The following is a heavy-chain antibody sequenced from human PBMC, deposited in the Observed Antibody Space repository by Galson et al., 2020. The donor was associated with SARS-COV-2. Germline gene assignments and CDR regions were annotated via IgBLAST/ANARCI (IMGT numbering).Heavy chain of an antibody. CDR3: ARESAYCSGGSCYMPYFDY. CDR1: GFTFSDHY. Sequence: QASETLSLTCATSGFTFSDHYMDWVRQAPGKGLEWVGRTRNKANSYTTEYAASVKGRFTISRDDSKNSLYLQMNSLKTEDTAVYYCARESAYCSGGSCYMPYFDYWGQGTLVTVSS. CDR2: TRNKANSYTT. D-gene: IGHD2-15*01. V-gene: IGHV3-72*01. J-gene: IGHJ4*02.